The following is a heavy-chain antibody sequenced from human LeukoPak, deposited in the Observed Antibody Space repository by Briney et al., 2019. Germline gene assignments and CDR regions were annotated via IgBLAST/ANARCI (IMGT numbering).Heavy chain of an antibody. J-gene: IGHJ3*02. CDR1: GGTFSSYA. CDR2: IIPIFGTA. CDR3: AVNYYDSSGYSDAFDI. V-gene: IGHV1-69*13. Sequence: ASVTVSFKASGGTFSSYAISWVRQAPGQGLEWMGGIIPIFGTANCAQKFQGRVTITADESTSTAYMELSSLRSEDTAVYYCAVNYYDSSGYSDAFDIWGQGTMVTVSS. D-gene: IGHD3-22*01.